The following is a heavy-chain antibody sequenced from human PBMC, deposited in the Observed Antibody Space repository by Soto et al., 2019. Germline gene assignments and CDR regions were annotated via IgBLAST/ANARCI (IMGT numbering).Heavy chain of an antibody. J-gene: IGHJ6*02. D-gene: IGHD2-2*01. CDR3: ARVGAEYQLLRPYYYYYYGMDV. CDR1: GYTFTSYG. V-gene: IGHV1-18*01. Sequence: EASVKVSCKASGYTFTSYGISWVRQAPGQGLEWMGWISAYNGNTNYAQKLQGRVTMTTDTSISTAYMELSSLRSEDTAVYYCARVGAEYQLLRPYYYYYYGMDVWGQGTTVTVSS. CDR2: ISAYNGNT.